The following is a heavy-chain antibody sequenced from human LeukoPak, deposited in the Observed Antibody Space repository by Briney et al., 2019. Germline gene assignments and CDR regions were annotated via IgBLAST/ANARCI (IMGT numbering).Heavy chain of an antibody. J-gene: IGHJ5*02. D-gene: IGHD3-3*01. CDR3: AKFGYYDFWSGAGFDP. CDR2: ISGSAGST. V-gene: IGHV3-23*01. CDR1: GFTFSSYA. Sequence: QPGGSLRLSCAVSGFTFSSYAMSWVRQAPGKGLEWVSAISGSAGSTYYADSVKGRFTISRDNSKNTLYLQMNSLRAEDTAVYYCAKFGYYDFWSGAGFDPWGQGTLVTVSS.